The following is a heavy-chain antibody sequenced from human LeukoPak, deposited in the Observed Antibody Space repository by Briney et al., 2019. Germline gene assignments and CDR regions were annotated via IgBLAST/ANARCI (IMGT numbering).Heavy chain of an antibody. Sequence: GGSLRLSCAASGFTFSSYTMNWVRQAPVKGLEWISSISSTSSPIYYADSVKGRFTISRDNAKNSLYLQMNSLRAEDTAVYYCASSQTLEAWGQGTQVTVS. CDR3: ASSQTLEA. J-gene: IGHJ5*02. D-gene: IGHD5-24*01. CDR1: GFTFSSYT. CDR2: ISSTSSPI. V-gene: IGHV3-21*01.